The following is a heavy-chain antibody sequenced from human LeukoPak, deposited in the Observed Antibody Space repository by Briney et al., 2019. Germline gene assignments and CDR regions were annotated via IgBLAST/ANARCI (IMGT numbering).Heavy chain of an antibody. CDR2: INRGGNEV. Sequence: GGSLRLSCAPSVFTFSDYWMTWVRQVPGKGLEWVANINRGGNEVHYVDSVKGRFTISRDNAKNSLYLQLDSLRVEDTAVYYCARVGTWELQRVFDYWGQGTLVTVSS. D-gene: IGHD1-26*01. CDR3: ARVGTWELQRVFDY. J-gene: IGHJ4*02. V-gene: IGHV3-7*01. CDR1: VFTFSDYW.